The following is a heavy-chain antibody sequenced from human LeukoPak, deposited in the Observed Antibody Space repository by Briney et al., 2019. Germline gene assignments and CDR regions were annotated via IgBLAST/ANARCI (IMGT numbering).Heavy chain of an antibody. CDR2: IYYSGST. Sequence: PSETPSLTCTVSGGSISSYYWSWIRQPPGKGLEWIGYIYYSGSTNYNPSLKSRVTISVDTSKNQFSLKLSSVTAADTAVYYCARHLGMTTVTPFDYWGQGTLVTVSS. V-gene: IGHV4-59*08. CDR1: GGSISSYY. J-gene: IGHJ4*02. D-gene: IGHD4-17*01. CDR3: ARHLGMTTVTPFDY.